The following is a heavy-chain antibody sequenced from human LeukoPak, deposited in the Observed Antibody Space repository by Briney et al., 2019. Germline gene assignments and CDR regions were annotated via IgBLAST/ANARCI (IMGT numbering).Heavy chain of an antibody. J-gene: IGHJ4*02. CDR1: GFTFSSYA. CDR3: AKDKSLGLSTYFDY. Sequence: GGSLRLSCAASGFTFSSYAMTWVRQTPGKGLEWVSGISGSGVSTYYADFVRGRFTISRDNSKNTLYLQMNSLRAEDTAVYFCAKDKSLGLSTYFDYWGQGTLVTVSS. CDR2: ISGSGVST. D-gene: IGHD7-27*01. V-gene: IGHV3-23*01.